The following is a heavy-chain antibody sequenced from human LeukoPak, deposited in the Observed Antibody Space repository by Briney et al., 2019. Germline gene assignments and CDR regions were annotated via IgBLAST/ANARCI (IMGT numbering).Heavy chain of an antibody. CDR3: AKETNHYYDSSGYIDY. V-gene: IGHV3-23*01. J-gene: IGHJ4*02. CDR1: GFTFSSYA. D-gene: IGHD3-22*01. Sequence: GGSLRLSCAASGFTFSSYAMSWVRQAPGKGLEWVSAISGSGGSTYYADSVKGRLTISRDNSKNTLYLQMNSLRAEDTAVYYCAKETNHYYDSSGYIDYWGQGTLVTVSS. CDR2: ISGSGGST.